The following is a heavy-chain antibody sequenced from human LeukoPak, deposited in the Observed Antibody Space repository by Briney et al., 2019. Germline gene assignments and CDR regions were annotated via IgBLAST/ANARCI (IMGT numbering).Heavy chain of an antibody. CDR3: AADSRFLEWSTVN. CDR2: IVVGSGNT. CDR1: GFTFTSSA. V-gene: IGHV1-58*02. Sequence: SVKVSCKASGFTFTSSAMQWVLQARGQRLEWIGWIVVGSGNTNYAQKFQERVTITRDMSTSTAYMELSSLRSEDTAVYYCAADSRFLEWSTVNWGQGTLVTVSS. J-gene: IGHJ4*02. D-gene: IGHD3-3*01.